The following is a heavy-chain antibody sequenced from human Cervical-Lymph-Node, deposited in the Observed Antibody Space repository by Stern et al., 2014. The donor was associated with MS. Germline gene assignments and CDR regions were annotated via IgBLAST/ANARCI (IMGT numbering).Heavy chain of an antibody. J-gene: IGHJ4*02. D-gene: IGHD3-9*01. Sequence: QLQLQESGPGLVKPSETLSLTCRVSGGSIRSYYWSWIRQPPGKGLEWIGYIYYSGSTNYNPSLKSRVTISVDTSKNQFSLKLSPVTAADTAVYYCARATDILTGHYPYYFDYWGQGTLVTVSS. V-gene: IGHV4-59*01. CDR2: IYYSGST. CDR1: GGSIRSYY. CDR3: ARATDILTGHYPYYFDY.